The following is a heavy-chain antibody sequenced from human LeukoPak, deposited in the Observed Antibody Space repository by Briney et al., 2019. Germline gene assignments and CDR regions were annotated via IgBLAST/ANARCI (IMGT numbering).Heavy chain of an antibody. CDR1: GYTFTGYY. J-gene: IGHJ4*02. CDR2: INPNSGGT. Sequence: ASVKVSCKASGYTFTGYYKHWVRQAPGQGLEWMGWINPNSGGTNYAQKFQGRVTMTRDTSISTAYMELSRLRSDDTAVYYCARGGPPSRIAVAGKAPDYWGQGTLVTVSS. V-gene: IGHV1-2*02. D-gene: IGHD6-19*01. CDR3: ARGGPPSRIAVAGKAPDY.